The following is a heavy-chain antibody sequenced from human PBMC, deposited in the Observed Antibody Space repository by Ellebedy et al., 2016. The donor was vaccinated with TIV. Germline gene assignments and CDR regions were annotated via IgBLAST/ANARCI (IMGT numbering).Heavy chain of an antibody. CDR2: ISYDGSIE. V-gene: IGHV3-30*03. Sequence: SLKISCAASGFTFSSYDMHWVRQAPGKGLEWVAVISYDGSIEYYADSVKGRFTISRDNSKNTLYLQMNSLRADDTAVYYCAREGSPLAAAGLSWGQGTLVTVSS. D-gene: IGHD6-13*01. CDR1: GFTFSSYD. CDR3: AREGSPLAAAGLS. J-gene: IGHJ5*02.